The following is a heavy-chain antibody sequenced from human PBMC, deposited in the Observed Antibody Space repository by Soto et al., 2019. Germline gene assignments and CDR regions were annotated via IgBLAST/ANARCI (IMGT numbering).Heavy chain of an antibody. V-gene: IGHV3-23*01. D-gene: IGHD2-21*01. J-gene: IGHJ4*02. CDR1: GLTFSNYA. CDR3: ARVGLGVPGDHWDY. Sequence: GGSLRLSCAGSGLTFSNYAINWVRQAPGKGLEWVAAISGSGSGTYRADWAKGRFTISRDNSKNTVYLQMNSLRAEDTALYYCARVGLGVPGDHWDYWGQGTRVTVSS. CDR2: ISGSGSGT.